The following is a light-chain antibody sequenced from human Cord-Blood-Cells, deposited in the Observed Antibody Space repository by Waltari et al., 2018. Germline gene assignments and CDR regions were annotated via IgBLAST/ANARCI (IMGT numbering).Light chain of an antibody. CDR2: QDS. CDR3: QAWDSSTVV. V-gene: IGLV3-1*01. Sequence: SYELTQPPSVSVSPGPTASITCSGANSGVKYACWYQQKPGQSPVLVIYQDSKRPSGIPERFSGSNSGNTATLTISGTQAMDEADYYCQAWDSSTVVFGGGTKLTVL. CDR1: NSGVKY. J-gene: IGLJ2*01.